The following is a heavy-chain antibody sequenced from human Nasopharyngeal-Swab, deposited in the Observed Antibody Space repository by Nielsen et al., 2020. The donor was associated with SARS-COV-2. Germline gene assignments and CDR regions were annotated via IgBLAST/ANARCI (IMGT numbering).Heavy chain of an antibody. V-gene: IGHV3-21*01. J-gene: IGHJ6*02. D-gene: IGHD6-13*01. CDR3: ARVRQQLQHGMDV. CDR2: ISSSSSYI. Sequence: GESLKISCAASGFTFSSYSMNWVRQAPGKGLEWVSSISSSSSYIYYADSVKGRFTISRDNAKNSLYPQMNSLRAEDTAVYYCARVRQQLQHGMDVWGQGTTVTVSS. CDR1: GFTFSSYS.